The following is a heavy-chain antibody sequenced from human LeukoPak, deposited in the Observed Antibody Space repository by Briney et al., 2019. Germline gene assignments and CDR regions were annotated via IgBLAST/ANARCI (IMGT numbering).Heavy chain of an antibody. CDR1: GYSFSSGYY. D-gene: IGHD3-22*01. CDR3: LKTLYYYDSSGYHAGGAFDI. Sequence: SETLSLTCAVSGYSFSSGYYWGWIRQPPGKGLEWIGSIYHSGSTYYNPSLKSRVTISVDTSKNQFSLKLSSVTAADTAVYYCLKTLYYYDSSGYHAGGAFDIWGQGTMVTVSS. CDR2: IYHSGST. V-gene: IGHV4-38-2*01. J-gene: IGHJ3*02.